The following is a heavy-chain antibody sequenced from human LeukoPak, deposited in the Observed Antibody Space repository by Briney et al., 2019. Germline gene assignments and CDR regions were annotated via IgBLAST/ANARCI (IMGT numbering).Heavy chain of an antibody. Sequence: PSETLSLTCSVSGGSISSSTYFWGWIRQPPGKGLEWIGSIFETGSTYYNPSLKSRVTISVDTSKNQFSLKLKSVTAADTAAYYCARHAIMTSISTYNWLAPWGRGALVTVSS. CDR3: ARHAIMTSISTYNWLAP. CDR1: GGSISSSTYF. D-gene: IGHD2-21*02. J-gene: IGHJ5*02. CDR2: IFETGST. V-gene: IGHV4-39*01.